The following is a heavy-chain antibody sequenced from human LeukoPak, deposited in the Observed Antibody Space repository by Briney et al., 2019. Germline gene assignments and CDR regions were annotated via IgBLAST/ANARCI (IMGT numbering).Heavy chain of an antibody. Sequence: GGSPRLSCAASGFTFSSYSMNWVRQAPGKGLEWVSSISSSSSYIYYADSVKGRFTISRDNAKNSLYLQMNSLRAEDTAVYYCARALVVGDYYYYGMDVWGQGTTVTVSS. V-gene: IGHV3-21*01. CDR2: ISSSSSYI. J-gene: IGHJ6*02. CDR3: ARALVVGDYYYYGMDV. D-gene: IGHD1-26*01. CDR1: GFTFSSYS.